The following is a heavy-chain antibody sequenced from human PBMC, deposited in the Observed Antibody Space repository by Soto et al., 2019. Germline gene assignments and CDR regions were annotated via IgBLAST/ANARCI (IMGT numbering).Heavy chain of an antibody. V-gene: IGHV5-51*01. CDR2: IYTGDSDT. Sequence: GESLKLSWKGSGYRFTSYWIGWVRQVPGKGLEWMGIIYTGDSDTRYSPSFQGQVTISADKSISTAYLQWSSLKASDTAIYYCAIRGASQWLKFWGQGTLVTVSS. CDR1: GYRFTSYW. D-gene: IGHD6-19*01. CDR3: AIRGASQWLKF. J-gene: IGHJ4*02.